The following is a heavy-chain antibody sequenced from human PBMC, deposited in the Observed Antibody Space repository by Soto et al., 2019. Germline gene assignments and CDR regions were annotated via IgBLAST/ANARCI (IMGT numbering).Heavy chain of an antibody. CDR3: AKRFAAQRRYFPYYGMDV. J-gene: IGHJ6*02. D-gene: IGHD6-6*01. Sequence: GGSLRLSCAASGFTFNSYAMSWVRQAPGRGLQWVSTFSSSGVTTDYADSVRGRFTVSRDNSKNTLYLQMNSLSADDTAVYYCAKRFAAQRRYFPYYGMDVWGPGITVTVSS. CDR2: FSSSGVTT. CDR1: GFTFNSYA. V-gene: IGHV3-23*01.